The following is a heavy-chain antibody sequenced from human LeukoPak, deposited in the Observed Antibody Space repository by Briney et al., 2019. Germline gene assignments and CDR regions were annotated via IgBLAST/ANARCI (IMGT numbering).Heavy chain of an antibody. CDR3: AKGKCGSTSCSIDY. D-gene: IGHD2-2*01. CDR1: GFTFDDYV. Sequence: GGSLRLSCAASGFTFDDYVMHWVRQAPGKGLEWVSGISWNNGGIGYADSVKGRFTIARGNAKNSLYLQMNSLRAEDTALYYCAKGKCGSTSCSIDYWGQGTLVTVSS. J-gene: IGHJ4*02. CDR2: ISWNNGGI. V-gene: IGHV3-9*01.